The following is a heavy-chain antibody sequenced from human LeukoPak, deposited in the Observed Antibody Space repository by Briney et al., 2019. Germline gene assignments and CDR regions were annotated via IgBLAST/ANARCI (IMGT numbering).Heavy chain of an antibody. Sequence: HPGGSLRPSCAASGSTFSSYAMSWVRQAPGKGLEWVSAISGSGGSTYYADSVKGRLTISRDNSKNTLYLQMNSLRAEDTAVYYCAKDGANAFDIWGQGTMVTVSS. J-gene: IGHJ3*02. D-gene: IGHD4/OR15-4a*01. CDR1: GSTFSSYA. CDR2: ISGSGGST. CDR3: AKDGANAFDI. V-gene: IGHV3-23*01.